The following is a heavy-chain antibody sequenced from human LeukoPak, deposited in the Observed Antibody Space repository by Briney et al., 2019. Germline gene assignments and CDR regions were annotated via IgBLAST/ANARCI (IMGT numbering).Heavy chain of an antibody. D-gene: IGHD3-22*01. CDR1: GGTFSSYA. J-gene: IGHJ4*02. CDR3: ARAVGYYYDYDFDY. CDR2: IIPIFGTA. V-gene: IGHV1-69*05. Sequence: GASVKVSCKASGGTFSSYAISWVRQAPGQGLEWMGGIIPIFGTANYAQKFQGRVTITTDESTSTAYMELSSLRSDDTAVYYCARAVGYYYDYDFDYWGQGTLVTVSS.